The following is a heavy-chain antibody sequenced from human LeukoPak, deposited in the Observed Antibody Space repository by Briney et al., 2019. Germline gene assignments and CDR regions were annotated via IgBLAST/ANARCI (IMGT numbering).Heavy chain of an antibody. V-gene: IGHV3-74*01. CDR3: AREAGYGHSGVTNY. J-gene: IGHJ4*02. CDR2: ISSDGSTT. Sequence: PGGSLRLSCAASGFTFSSYWMHWVRQAPGKGLVWVSHISSDGSTTPYADSVKGRFTISRDNAKNTLYLQMNSLRAEDTAVYYCAREAGYGHSGVTNYWGQGTLATVSS. CDR1: GFTFSSYW. D-gene: IGHD5-18*01.